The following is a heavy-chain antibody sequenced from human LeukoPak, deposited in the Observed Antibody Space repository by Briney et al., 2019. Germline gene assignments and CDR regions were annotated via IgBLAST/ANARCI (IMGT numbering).Heavy chain of an antibody. CDR1: GFTFSSYA. V-gene: IGHV3-23*01. D-gene: IGHD3-10*01. CDR3: AKDRFGNKGYFDY. J-gene: IGHJ4*02. CDR2: ISGSGSST. Sequence: GGSLRVSCAASGFTFSSYAMSWVRQAPGKGLEWVSVISGSGSSTSQVDSVKGRFTISRDNSKNTLYLQMNSLRAEDTAVYYCAKDRFGNKGYFDYWGQGTLVTVSS.